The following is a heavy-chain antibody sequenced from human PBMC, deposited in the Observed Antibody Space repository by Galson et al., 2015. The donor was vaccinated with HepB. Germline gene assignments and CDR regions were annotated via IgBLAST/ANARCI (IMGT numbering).Heavy chain of an antibody. J-gene: IGHJ4*02. CDR1: GFTFSSYA. CDR3: ANLYDFWSWPSDY. CDR2: ISGSGGST. V-gene: IGHV3-23*01. D-gene: IGHD3-3*01. Sequence: SLRLSCAASGFTFSSYAMSWVRQAPGKGLEWVSAISGSGGSTYYADSVKGRFTISRDNSKNTLYLQMNSLRAEDTAVYYCANLYDFWSWPSDYWGQGTLVTVSS.